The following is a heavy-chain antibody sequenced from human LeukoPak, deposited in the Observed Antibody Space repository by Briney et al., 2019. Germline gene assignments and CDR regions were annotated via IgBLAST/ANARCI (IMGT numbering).Heavy chain of an antibody. CDR3: AELDSSSPRY. Sequence: SETLSLTCTVSGGSISSSSYYWGWIRQPPGKGLEWIGSIYYSGSTYYNPSLKSRVTISVDTSKNQFSLKLSSVTAADTAVYYCAELDSSSPRYWGQGTLVTVSS. D-gene: IGHD6-13*01. CDR2: IYYSGST. J-gene: IGHJ4*02. V-gene: IGHV4-39*01. CDR1: GGSISSSSYY.